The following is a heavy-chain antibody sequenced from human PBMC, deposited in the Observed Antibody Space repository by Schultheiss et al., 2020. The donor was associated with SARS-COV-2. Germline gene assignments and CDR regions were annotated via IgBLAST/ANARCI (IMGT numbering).Heavy chain of an antibody. V-gene: IGHV4-4*02. Sequence: SETLSLTCAVSGGSISSSNWWSWVRQPPGKGLEWIGYIYYSGSTNYNPSLKSRVTISVDTSKNQFSLKLSSVTAADTAVYYCARDRIYYDSSGYYSDAFDIWGQGKMVTVSS. CDR1: GGSISSSNW. D-gene: IGHD3-22*01. J-gene: IGHJ3*02. CDR2: IYYSGST. CDR3: ARDRIYYDSSGYYSDAFDI.